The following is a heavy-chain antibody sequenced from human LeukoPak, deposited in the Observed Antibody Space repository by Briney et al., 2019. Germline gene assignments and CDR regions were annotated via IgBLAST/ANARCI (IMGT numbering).Heavy chain of an antibody. CDR1: GFTFSSYA. V-gene: IGHV3-23*01. CDR3: AKDENYYDSSGYYFFDY. J-gene: IGHJ4*02. CDR2: ISGSGGST. D-gene: IGHD3-22*01. Sequence: GGSLRLSCAASGFTFSSYAMSWVRQAPGKGLEWVSAISGSGGSTYYADSVKGRFTISRDNSKNTLYLQMNSLRAEDTAVYYCAKDENYYDSSGYYFFDYWGQGTLVTVTS.